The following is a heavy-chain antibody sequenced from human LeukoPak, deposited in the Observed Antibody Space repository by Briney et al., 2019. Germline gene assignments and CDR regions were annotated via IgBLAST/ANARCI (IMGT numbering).Heavy chain of an antibody. CDR1: GFTFNDYG. V-gene: IGHV3-30*03. Sequence: GGSLRLSCAASGFTFNDYGMHWVRQAPGKGLEWVALISYDGSDKYYADSVKGRFTISRDNSKNTLYLQMNSLRAEDTAVYYCARIAAGGPFDYWGQGTLVTVSS. CDR3: ARIAAGGPFDY. D-gene: IGHD6-13*01. CDR2: ISYDGSDK. J-gene: IGHJ4*02.